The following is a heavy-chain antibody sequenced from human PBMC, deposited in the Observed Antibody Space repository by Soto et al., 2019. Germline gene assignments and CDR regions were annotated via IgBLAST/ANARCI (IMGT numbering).Heavy chain of an antibody. CDR1: GYSISSGYY. CDR2: IYHSGST. Sequence: SETLSLTCAVSGYSISSGYYWGWIRQPPGKGLEWIGSIYHSGSTYYNPSLKSRVTISVDTSKNQSSLKLSSVTAADTAVYYCARDSLVVVPAALRSFNWFDPWGQGTLVTVSS. CDR3: ARDSLVVVPAALRSFNWFDP. V-gene: IGHV4-38-2*02. J-gene: IGHJ5*02. D-gene: IGHD2-2*01.